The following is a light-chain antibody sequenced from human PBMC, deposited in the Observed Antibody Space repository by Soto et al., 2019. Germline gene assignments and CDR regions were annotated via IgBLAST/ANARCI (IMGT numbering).Light chain of an antibody. CDR2: DAS. CDR1: QSVSNY. J-gene: IGKJ2*01. CDR3: QQYNNWPCT. V-gene: IGKV3-11*01. Sequence: ETVLTQSPGTLSLSPGERATLSCRASQSVSNYLAWYQQKPGQPPRLLIYDASNRATGIAARFSGSGSGTDFTLTISSLDPEDFAIYYCQQYNNWPCTFGQGTKLEIK.